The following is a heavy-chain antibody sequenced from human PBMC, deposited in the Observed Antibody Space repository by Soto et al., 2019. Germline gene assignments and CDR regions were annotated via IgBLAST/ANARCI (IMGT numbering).Heavy chain of an antibody. CDR3: VRDGTKTLRDWFDP. J-gene: IGHJ5*02. CDR2: IYATGTT. D-gene: IGHD1-1*01. V-gene: IGHV4-4*07. CDR1: GASISGFY. Sequence: EPLSLTCTVSGASISGFYWSWIRKSAGKGLEWIGRIYATGTTDYNPSLKSRVMMSVDTSKKQFSLKLRSVTAADTAVYYCVRDGTKTLRDWFDPWGQGISVTVSS.